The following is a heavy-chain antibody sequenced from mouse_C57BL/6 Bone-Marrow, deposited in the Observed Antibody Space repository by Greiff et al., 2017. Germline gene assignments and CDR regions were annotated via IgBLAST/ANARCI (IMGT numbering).Heavy chain of an antibody. Sequence: VQLQQPGAELVMPGASVKLSCKASGYTFTSYWMHWVKQRPGQGLEWIGEIDPSDSYTNYNQKFKGKSTLTVDKSSSTAYMQLSSLTSEDSAVYYCARSVTTVVARRGWFAYWGQGTLVTVSA. CDR2: IDPSDSYT. J-gene: IGHJ3*01. V-gene: IGHV1-69*01. CDR1: GYTFTSYW. CDR3: ARSVTTVVARRGWFAY. D-gene: IGHD1-1*01.